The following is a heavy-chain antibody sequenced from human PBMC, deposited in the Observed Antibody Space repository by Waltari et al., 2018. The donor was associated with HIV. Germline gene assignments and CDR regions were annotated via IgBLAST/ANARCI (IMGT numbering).Heavy chain of an antibody. Sequence: QVQLKQWGAGLVKPSEPLSLTFAVFGGPFSGYFWNWPCPPPGKGLEWVGEVNHNEITNYNPSLKSRVSITVDSSKNQFSLRLRSVTAADTAVYYCARLAGRDSSGQYSHYYSGMDVWGQGTTVTVSS. CDR3: ARLAGRDSSGQYSHYYSGMDV. D-gene: IGHD3-22*01. CDR1: GGPFSGYF. J-gene: IGHJ6*02. CDR2: VNHNEIT. V-gene: IGHV4-34*01.